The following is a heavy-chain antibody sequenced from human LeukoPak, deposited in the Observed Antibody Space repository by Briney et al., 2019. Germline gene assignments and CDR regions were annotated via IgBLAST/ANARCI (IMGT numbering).Heavy chain of an antibody. J-gene: IGHJ4*02. V-gene: IGHV4-61*02. D-gene: IGHD1-1*01. CDR1: GGSITSTTYY. Sequence: SETLSLTCTVSGGSITSTTYYWSWIRQPAGKGLEWIGRIYISGSTNYNPSLKSRVTMSVDTSKNQFSLKLSSVTAADTAVYYCARDRGTWNDDGFDYWGQGTLVTVSS. CDR3: ARDRGTWNDDGFDY. CDR2: IYISGST.